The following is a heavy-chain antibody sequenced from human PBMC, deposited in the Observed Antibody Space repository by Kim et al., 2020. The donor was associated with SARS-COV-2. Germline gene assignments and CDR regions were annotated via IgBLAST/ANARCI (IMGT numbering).Heavy chain of an antibody. D-gene: IGHD2-21*01. CDR1: GDSVSSVSYY. CDR3: ARGDTVLVPADLGGGDHYYPRAV. V-gene: IGHV4-61*01. J-gene: IGHJ6*01. CDR2: VDHFVTT. Sequence: SETLSLTCDVSGDSVSSVSYYWGWLRQPPGQAPDWIGYVDHFVTTPATTIYNPSLESRATVLEDTSTRQLSLRLTFVTPADTAVYYCARGDTVLVPADLGGGDHYYPRAVWGRGTPISVSS.